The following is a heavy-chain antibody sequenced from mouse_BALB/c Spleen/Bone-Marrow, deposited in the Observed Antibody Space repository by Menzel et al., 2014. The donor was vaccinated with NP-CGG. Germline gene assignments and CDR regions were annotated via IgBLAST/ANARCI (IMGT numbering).Heavy chain of an antibody. J-gene: IGHJ1*01. Sequence: QVQLQQSGAELVKPGAPVKLSCKASGYTFTSYWMNWVKQRPGRGLEWIGRIDPSDSETHYNQKFKDKATLTVDKSSNAASFHPGSMTSDDLAVDYCAISHGYCPYWSFDVWGQGTTLTVSS. V-gene: IGHV1S72*01. CDR2: IDPSDSET. CDR3: AISHGYCPYWSFDV. D-gene: IGHD2-3*01. CDR1: GYTFTSYW.